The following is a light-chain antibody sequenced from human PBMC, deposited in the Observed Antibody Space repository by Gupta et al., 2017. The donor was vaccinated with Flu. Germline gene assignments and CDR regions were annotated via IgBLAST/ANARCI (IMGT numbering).Light chain of an antibody. CDR2: EVN. V-gene: IGLV2-14*01. Sequence: QSALTQPASVSGSPGQSITISCTGTSGDVGGYNYVSWYQQLPGKAPKLIIFEVNNRPSGVSHRFSGLKSGDTASLTISGRQTEDEGDYYCNSYTDGSALVVFGGGTKLTVL. CDR1: SGDVGGYNY. CDR3: NSYTDGSALVV. J-gene: IGLJ3*02.